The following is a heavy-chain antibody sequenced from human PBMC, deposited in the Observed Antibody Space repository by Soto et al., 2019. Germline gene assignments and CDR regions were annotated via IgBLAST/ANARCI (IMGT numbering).Heavy chain of an antibody. CDR1: GIMFSSYA. V-gene: IGHV3-23*01. CDR3: AKDPNGDYVGAFDS. J-gene: IGHJ3*01. CDR2: ITGGGGTT. Sequence: EAQLLESGGELVQPGGSLRLSCAAFGIMFSSYAMMWLRQAPGRGLEWVSAITGGGGTTYYADSVKGRFTISRDNSKNTLYLQMNSLRAEDTAIYYCAKDPNGDYVGAFDSWGQGTKVTVSS. D-gene: IGHD4-17*01.